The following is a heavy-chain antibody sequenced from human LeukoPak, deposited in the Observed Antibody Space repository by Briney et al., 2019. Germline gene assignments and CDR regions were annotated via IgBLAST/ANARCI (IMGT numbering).Heavy chain of an antibody. D-gene: IGHD1-26*01. V-gene: IGHV4-59*08. J-gene: IGHJ4*02. CDR1: GGSISSYY. CDR3: ASGVGVGAFFGY. Sequence: SETLSLTCTVSGGSISSYYWSWIRQPPGKGLEWIGYIYYSGSTNYNPSLKSRVTISVDTSKNQFSLKLSSVTAADTAVYYCASGVGVGAFFGYWGQGTLVTVSS. CDR2: IYYSGST.